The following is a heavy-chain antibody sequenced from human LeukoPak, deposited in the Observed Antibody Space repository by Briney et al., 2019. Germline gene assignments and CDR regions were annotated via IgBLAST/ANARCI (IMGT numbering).Heavy chain of an antibody. V-gene: IGHV3-49*04. J-gene: IGHJ4*02. CDR2: IRSKAYGGTT. D-gene: IGHD3-10*01. CDR1: GFTVSSNN. CDR3: TRDPAFGELLFSY. Sequence: GGSLRLSCAASGFTVSSNNMSWVRQAPGKGLEWVGFIRSKAYGGTTEYAASVKGRFTISRDDSKSIAYLQMNSLKTEDTAVYYCTRDPAFGELLFSYWGQGTLVTVSS.